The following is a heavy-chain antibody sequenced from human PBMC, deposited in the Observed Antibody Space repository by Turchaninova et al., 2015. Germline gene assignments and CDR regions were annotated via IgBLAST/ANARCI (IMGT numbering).Heavy chain of an antibody. V-gene: IGHV4-39*07. J-gene: IGHJ4*02. CDR3: ARSRSGTSGRPLEY. CDR1: GVSISSSSYY. Sequence: QLQLQESGPGMVKPSGTLSLTCRARGVSISSSSYYWGWIRQPPGKGLEWVVNIYYSGSTQYNPSLNSRVTISVDTSRNNFSLKLSSVTATDTAVYYCARSRSGTSGRPLEYWGQGTLVTVSS. CDR2: IYYSGST. D-gene: IGHD1-7*01.